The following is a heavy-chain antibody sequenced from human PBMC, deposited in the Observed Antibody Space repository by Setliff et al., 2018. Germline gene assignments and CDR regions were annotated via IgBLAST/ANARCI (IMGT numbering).Heavy chain of an antibody. CDR2: INPDNGGT. D-gene: IGHD1-26*01. Sequence: RASVKVSCKTSGYAFFGYFMNWVRQAPGQGPEWMGWINPDNGGTHYAEKFQGRVTMTRDTSISTAYLELSSLTSDDTAIYYCATAVWEFLYWGQGAQVTVSS. V-gene: IGHV1-2*02. CDR3: ATAVWEFLY. CDR1: GYAFFGYF. J-gene: IGHJ4*02.